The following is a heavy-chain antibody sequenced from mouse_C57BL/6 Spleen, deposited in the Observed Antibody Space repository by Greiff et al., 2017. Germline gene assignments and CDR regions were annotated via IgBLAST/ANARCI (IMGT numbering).Heavy chain of an antibody. CDR2: ISSGSSTI. V-gene: IGHV5-17*01. CDR3: ASTRLRGPFDY. CDR1: GFTFSDYG. D-gene: IGHD2-2*01. J-gene: IGHJ2*01. Sequence: EVKLVESGGGLVKPGGSLKLSCAASGFTFSDYGMHWVRQAPGKGLEWVAYISSGSSTIYYADTVKGRFTISRDNAKNTLFLQMTSLRSEDTAIYYCASTRLRGPFDYGGQGTTLTVSS.